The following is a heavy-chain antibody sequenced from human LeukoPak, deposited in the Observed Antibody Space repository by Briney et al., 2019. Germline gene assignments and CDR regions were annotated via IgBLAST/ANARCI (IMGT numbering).Heavy chain of an antibody. V-gene: IGHV4-61*02. CDR3: AREVTDYDSSGYHNNWFDP. Sequence: SETLSLTCTVSGGSISSGSYYWSWIRQPAGKGLEWIGRIYTSGSTNYNPSLKSRVTISVDTSKNQFSLKLSSVTAADTAVYYCAREVTDYDSSGYHNNWFDPWGQGTLVTVSS. CDR1: GGSISSGSYY. CDR2: IYTSGST. J-gene: IGHJ5*02. D-gene: IGHD3-22*01.